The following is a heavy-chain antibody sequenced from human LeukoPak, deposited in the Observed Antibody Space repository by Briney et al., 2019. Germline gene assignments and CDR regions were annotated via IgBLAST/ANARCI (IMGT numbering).Heavy chain of an antibody. CDR3: AELGITMIGGV. Sequence: GGSLRLSCAASGFTFDDYAMHCVRQAPGKGLEWVSGISWNSGSIGYADSVKGRFTISRDNAKNSLYLQMNSLRAEDTAVYYCAELGITMIGGVWGKETTVTISS. CDR2: ISWNSGSI. J-gene: IGHJ6*04. V-gene: IGHV3-9*01. D-gene: IGHD3-10*02. CDR1: GFTFDDYA.